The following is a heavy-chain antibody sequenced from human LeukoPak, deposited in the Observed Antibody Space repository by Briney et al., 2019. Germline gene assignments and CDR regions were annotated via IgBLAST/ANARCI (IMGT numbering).Heavy chain of an antibody. Sequence: GGSLRLSCGASGFSFSSNWMSWVRQAPGKGLEWVSGISGNGRSTYYADSVKGRFTISRDNSRNTLYLQMNSLRAEDTALYYCAARSGISPYYIDYWGQGTLVTVSS. J-gene: IGHJ4*02. CDR3: AARSGISPYYIDY. D-gene: IGHD1-26*01. CDR1: GFSFSSNW. CDR2: ISGNGRST. V-gene: IGHV3-23*01.